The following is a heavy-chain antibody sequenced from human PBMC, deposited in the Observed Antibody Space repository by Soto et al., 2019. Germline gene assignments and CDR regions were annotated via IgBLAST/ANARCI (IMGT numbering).Heavy chain of an antibody. CDR2: IYKSATT. D-gene: IGHD2-15*01. J-gene: IGHJ5*01. CDR1: GDSISTVDYF. Sequence: SETLSLTCSVSGDSISTVDYFWAWIRQPPGQALEYIGYIYKSATTYYNPSFESRVAISLDTSKSQFSLNVTSVTAADTAVYFCARGRYCLTGRCFPNWFDSWGQGTLVTVPQ. CDR3: ARGRYCLTGRCFPNWFDS. V-gene: IGHV4-30-4*01.